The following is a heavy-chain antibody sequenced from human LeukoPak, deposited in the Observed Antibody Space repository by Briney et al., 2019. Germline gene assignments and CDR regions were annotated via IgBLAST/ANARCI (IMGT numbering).Heavy chain of an antibody. CDR2: IKQDGSEK. J-gene: IGHJ4*02. V-gene: IGHV3-7*01. CDR3: ARGPPWIRLWLRYYFDY. Sequence: PGGSLRLSCAASGFTFSSYWMSWVRQAPGKGLEWVANIKQDGSEKYYVDSVKGRFTISRDNAKNSLYLQMNSLRAEDTAVYYCARGPPWIRLWLRYYFDYWGQGTLVTVSS. CDR1: GFTFSSYW. D-gene: IGHD5-18*01.